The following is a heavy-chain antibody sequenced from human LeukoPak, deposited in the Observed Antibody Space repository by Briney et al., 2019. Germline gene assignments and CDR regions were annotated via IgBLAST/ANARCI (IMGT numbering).Heavy chain of an antibody. J-gene: IGHJ4*02. CDR3: ANFDY. CDR2: ISYDGSNK. CDR1: GFTFSSYG. V-gene: IGHV3-30*18. Sequence: GGSLRLSCAASGFTFSSYGMHWVRQAPGKGLEWVAVISYDGSNKYYADSVKGRFTTSRDNSKSTLYLQMNSLRAEDTAVYYCANFDYWGQGTLVTVSS.